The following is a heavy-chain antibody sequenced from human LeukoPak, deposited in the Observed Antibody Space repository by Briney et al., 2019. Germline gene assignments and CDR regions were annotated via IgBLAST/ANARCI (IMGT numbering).Heavy chain of an antibody. V-gene: IGHV3-66*01. D-gene: IGHD3-9*01. Sequence: GGSLRLSCAASGFTVSSNYMSWVRQAPGKGLEWVSVIYSGGSTYYADSVKGRFTISRDNSKNTLYLQMNSLRAEDTAVYYCARDVLRYFDWSYYGMDVWGQGTLVTVSS. J-gene: IGHJ6*02. CDR3: ARDVLRYFDWSYYGMDV. CDR2: IYSGGST. CDR1: GFTVSSNY.